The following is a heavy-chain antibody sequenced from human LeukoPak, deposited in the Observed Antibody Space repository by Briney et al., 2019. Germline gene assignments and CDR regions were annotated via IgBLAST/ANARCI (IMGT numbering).Heavy chain of an antibody. D-gene: IGHD1-26*01. Sequence: PGGSLRLSCAASGSTFSSYGMHWVRQAPGKGLEWVAFIRYDGSNKYYADSVKGRFTTSRDNSKNTLYLQMNSLRAEDTAVYYCAKEAEELGWYFDYWGQGTLVTVSS. V-gene: IGHV3-30*02. CDR3: AKEAEELGWYFDY. CDR1: GSTFSSYG. J-gene: IGHJ4*02. CDR2: IRYDGSNK.